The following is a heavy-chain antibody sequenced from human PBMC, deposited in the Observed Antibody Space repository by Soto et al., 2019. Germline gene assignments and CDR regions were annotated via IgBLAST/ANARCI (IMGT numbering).Heavy chain of an antibody. CDR1: GGSISRGAYY. Sequence: TLSLTCTVSGGSISRGAYYWSWIRQHPGKGLEWIGYIYYSGSTYYNPSLKSRVTISVDTSKNQFSLKLSSVTAADTAVYYCARGGYGDYRDYYYGMDVWGQGTTVTVSS. D-gene: IGHD4-17*01. V-gene: IGHV4-31*03. CDR2: IYYSGST. J-gene: IGHJ6*02. CDR3: ARGGYGDYRDYYYGMDV.